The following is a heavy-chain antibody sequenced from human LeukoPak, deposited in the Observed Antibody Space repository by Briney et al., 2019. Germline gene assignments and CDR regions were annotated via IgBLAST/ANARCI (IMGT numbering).Heavy chain of an antibody. CDR2: IWYDGSNK. V-gene: IGHV3-33*01. Sequence: PGGSLRLSCAASGFTFSSYGMHWVRQAPGKGLEWVAVIWYDGSNKYYADSVKGRFTISRDNSKNTLYLQMNSLRAEDTAVYYCAREQDYGDYGEAGYAVDIWGQGTMVTVSS. D-gene: IGHD4-17*01. CDR1: GFTFSSYG. CDR3: AREQDYGDYGEAGYAVDI. J-gene: IGHJ3*02.